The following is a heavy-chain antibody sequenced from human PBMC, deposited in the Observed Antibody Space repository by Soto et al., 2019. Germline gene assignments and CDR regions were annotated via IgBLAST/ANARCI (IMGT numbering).Heavy chain of an antibody. CDR2: IYYSGST. Sequence: QVQLQESGPGLVKPSETLSLTCTVSGGSISSYYWSWIRQPPGKGLEWIGYIYYSGSTNYNPSLKSRVTISVDTSNNQFSLKLRSVAAADTAVYYCARQCGCYVCNCWGQVNQVIVTS. J-gene: IGHJ4*02. D-gene: IGHD3-16*01. CDR3: ARQCGCYVCNC. V-gene: IGHV4-59*08. CDR1: GGSISSYY.